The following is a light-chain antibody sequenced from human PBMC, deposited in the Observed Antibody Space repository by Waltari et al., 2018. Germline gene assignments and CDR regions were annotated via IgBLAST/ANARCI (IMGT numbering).Light chain of an antibody. CDR3: QKYVRLPVT. Sequence: EIVLTQSTGTLSLSPGERATLSCRASQSVGKSLAWYQQKSVQAPRLLIYDASTRATGIPDRFSASAIGTDFSLTIRILEPEDFAVYYCQKYVRLPVTFVQVTKVEIK. V-gene: IGKV3-20*01. CDR1: QSVGKS. CDR2: DAS. J-gene: IGKJ1*01.